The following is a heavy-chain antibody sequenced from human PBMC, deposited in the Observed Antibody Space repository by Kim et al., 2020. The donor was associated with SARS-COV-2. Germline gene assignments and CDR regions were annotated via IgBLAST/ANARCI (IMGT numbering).Heavy chain of an antibody. D-gene: IGHD3-3*01. J-gene: IGHJ4*02. V-gene: IGHV1-3*01. CDR1: GYDFTSYA. CDR2: INVGNGNT. CDR3: AREGSGFDFWSGTPDY. Sequence: ASVKVSCKASGYDFTSYAIHWVRQAPGQSLEWMGWINVGNGNTKYALKFQGRVLITRDTSARIAYIELSSLTSEDTAVYYCAREGSGFDFWSGTPDYWGQGTLVTVSS.